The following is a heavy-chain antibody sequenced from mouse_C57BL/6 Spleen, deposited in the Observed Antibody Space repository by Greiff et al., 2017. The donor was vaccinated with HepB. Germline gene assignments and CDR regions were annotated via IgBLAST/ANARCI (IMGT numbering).Heavy chain of an antibody. Sequence: VQLQQSGAELVRPGASVTLSCKASGYTFTDYEMHWVKQTPVQGLEWIGAIDPDTGGTDYNPKFKGKAKLTADKASITAYMELRSLTSEDSAVYYCTRGDGNYPWAAWGQGTLVTVSA. CDR3: TRGDGNYPWAA. V-gene: IGHV1-15*01. CDR1: GYTFTDYE. J-gene: IGHJ3*01. D-gene: IGHD2-1*01. CDR2: IDPDTGGT.